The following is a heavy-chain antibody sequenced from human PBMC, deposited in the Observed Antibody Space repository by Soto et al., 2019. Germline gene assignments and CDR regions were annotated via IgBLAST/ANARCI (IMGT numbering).Heavy chain of an antibody. D-gene: IGHD6-6*01. Sequence: PGGSLRLSCAASGFTFGSYAMHWVRQAPGKGLEWVAVISYDGSNKYYADSVKGRFTISRDNSKNTLYLQMNSLRAEDTAVYYCAREYSSSYYYGMDVWGQGTTVTVSS. CDR3: AREYSSSYYYGMDV. J-gene: IGHJ6*02. CDR1: GFTFGSYA. V-gene: IGHV3-30-3*01. CDR2: ISYDGSNK.